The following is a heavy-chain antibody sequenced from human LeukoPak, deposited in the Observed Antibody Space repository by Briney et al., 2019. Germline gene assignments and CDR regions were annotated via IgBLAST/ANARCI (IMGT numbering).Heavy chain of an antibody. V-gene: IGHV3-23*01. D-gene: IGHD3-16*02. CDR3: AKVDRRELGPYYFDY. CDR2: ISGDGHRT. J-gene: IGHJ4*02. Sequence: QTGGSLRLSCAASGYIFSSYVMGWVRQAPGKGLECVSAISGDGHRTYYAVSVRGRFTISRDNSKNTLYLQINSLRAEDTAVYYCAKVDRRELGPYYFDYWGQGTLVTVSS. CDR1: GYIFSSYV.